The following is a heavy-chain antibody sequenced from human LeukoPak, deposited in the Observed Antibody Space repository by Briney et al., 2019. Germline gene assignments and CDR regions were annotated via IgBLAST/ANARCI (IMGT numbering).Heavy chain of an antibody. CDR1: GYSFTDYG. V-gene: IGHV1-18*01. CDR3: TRTNGGYGRIDY. Sequence: ASVKVSCKASGYSFTDYGFSWVRQAPGQGLEWMGWISAYNGDTNYAQKFQGRVTTTTDTSTTTAYMELRSLRSDDTAVYFCTRTNGGYGRIDYWGQGCLVTVSS. D-gene: IGHD6-13*01. CDR2: ISAYNGDT. J-gene: IGHJ4*02.